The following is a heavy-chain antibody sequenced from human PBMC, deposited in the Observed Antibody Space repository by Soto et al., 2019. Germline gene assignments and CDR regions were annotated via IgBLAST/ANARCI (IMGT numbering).Heavy chain of an antibody. Sequence: EVQILESGGDLVQPGGSLRLSCVVSGLSLNNYAIAWVRHAPGKGLEFVSTIDVLDGAWYSDSVRGRLAISRDVSRNTVYVQMSSLRVEDTAIYFCSDWRACGPVNLDHWGPGTRVTVSS. V-gene: IGHV3-23*01. CDR1: GLSLNNYA. J-gene: IGHJ4*02. D-gene: IGHD2-21*01. CDR3: SDWRACGPVNLDH. CDR2: IDVLDGA.